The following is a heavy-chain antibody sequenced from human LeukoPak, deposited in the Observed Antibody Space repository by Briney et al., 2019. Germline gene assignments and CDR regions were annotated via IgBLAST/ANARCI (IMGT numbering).Heavy chain of an antibody. CDR3: ARDGHPFDS. CDR1: GFRFTSYW. J-gene: IGHJ4*02. CDR2: IKQDGSEE. V-gene: IGHV3-7*01. Sequence: GGSLRLSCAASGFRFTSYWMSWVRQAPGKGLEWVADIKQDGSEEYYGDSVKGRFTISRDKAKNSLYLQMSSLRAEDTAVYFCARDGHPFDSWGQGTLVTVSS.